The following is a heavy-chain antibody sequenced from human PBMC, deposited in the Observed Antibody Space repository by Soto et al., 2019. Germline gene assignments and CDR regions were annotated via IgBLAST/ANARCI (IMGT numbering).Heavy chain of an antibody. D-gene: IGHD2-8*01. CDR1: GGPVSSGGYY. V-gene: IGHV4-31*03. CDR2: IYYSGTT. Sequence: TLSLTCTVSGGPVSSGGYYWSWIRQHPGTGLEWIGYIYYSGTTYFNPSLKSRASISLDTSKNEFSLKLTSVTAADTAVYYCARRALPQCINGVCYKDGFWDYWGQGALVTVSS. J-gene: IGHJ4*02. CDR3: ARRALPQCINGVCYKDGFWDY.